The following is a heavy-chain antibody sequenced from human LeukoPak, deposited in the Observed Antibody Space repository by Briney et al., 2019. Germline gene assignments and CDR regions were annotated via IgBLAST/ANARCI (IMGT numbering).Heavy chain of an antibody. J-gene: IGHJ4*02. D-gene: IGHD6-6*01. CDR3: ARPTLRYSSSSGGVFDH. V-gene: IGHV3-33*01. CDR2: IWYDGSNK. CDR1: GFTFITYG. Sequence: GGSLRISCEAPGFTFITYGMHWVRQAPGKGLEWVAVIWYDGSNKYYGDSVKGRFTISRDNSKNTLYLQMNSLRAEDTAVYYCARPTLRYSSSSGGVFDHWGQGTLVTVSS.